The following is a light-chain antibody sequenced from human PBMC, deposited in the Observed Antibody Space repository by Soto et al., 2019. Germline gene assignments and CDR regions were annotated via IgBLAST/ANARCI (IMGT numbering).Light chain of an antibody. CDR3: QQRFSWPPT. J-gene: IGKJ4*01. Sequence: EIGLTQSPATLPLSPGDRATLSRRASQSVSRYLAWYQQKPGQAPRLLIHDTSTRATGVPDTFSGSGSGTEFTLTISSLEPEDSAMYYCQQRFSWPPTFGGGTHVEIK. CDR2: DTS. V-gene: IGKV3-11*01. CDR1: QSVSRY.